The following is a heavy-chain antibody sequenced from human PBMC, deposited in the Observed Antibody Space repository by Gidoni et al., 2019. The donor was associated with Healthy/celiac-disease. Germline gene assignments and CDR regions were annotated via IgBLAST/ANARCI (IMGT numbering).Heavy chain of an antibody. Sequence: QVQLVESGGGVVQPGRSLRLSCAWSGFTFSSYGMHWVRHAPGKGLEWVAVICYDGSNKYYADSVKGRFTISRDNSMNTRYLKRNPLRAEDRAVYYCARYRFLEWLSPFDPRGQGTLVTVSS. V-gene: IGHV3-33*01. D-gene: IGHD3-3*01. J-gene: IGHJ5*02. CDR1: GFTFSSYG. CDR3: ARYRFLEWLSPFDP. CDR2: ICYDGSNK.